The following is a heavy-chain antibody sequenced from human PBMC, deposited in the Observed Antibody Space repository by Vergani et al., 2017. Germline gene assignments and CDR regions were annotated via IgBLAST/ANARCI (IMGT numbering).Heavy chain of an antibody. CDR3: ARDPLYSTTWPFLLLDMDV. D-gene: IGHD6-13*01. J-gene: IGHJ6*02. CDR1: GGSISSGSYY. V-gene: IGHV4-61*02. Sequence: QVPLQESGPGLVRPSQTLSLTCTVSGGSISSGSYYWSWFRQPAGKGLGWIGRFYTGGGTSYNPSLKSRVTISVDTSKNQFSLQLSSVTAADTAVYYCARDPLYSTTWPFLLLDMDVWGQGTTVTVSS. CDR2: FYTGGGT.